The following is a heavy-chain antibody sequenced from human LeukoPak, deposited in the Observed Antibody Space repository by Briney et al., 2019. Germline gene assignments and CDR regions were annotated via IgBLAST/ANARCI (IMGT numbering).Heavy chain of an antibody. J-gene: IGHJ4*02. Sequence: SETLSLTCTVSDDSISDYYRGWIRQPPGKGLEWIGYFHNSGTSTYNPSLKSRVTISADTSKNQFSLKLNSLTTADTAVYYCAREDTAMVAFDYWGQGTLVTVSS. CDR2: FHNSGTS. CDR3: AREDTAMVAFDY. CDR1: DDSISDYY. D-gene: IGHD5-18*01. V-gene: IGHV4-59*01.